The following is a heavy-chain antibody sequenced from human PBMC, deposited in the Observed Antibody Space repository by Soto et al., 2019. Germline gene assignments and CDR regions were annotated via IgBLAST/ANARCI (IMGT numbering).Heavy chain of an antibody. J-gene: IGHJ6*02. D-gene: IGHD5-18*01. CDR3: ARDFSWIQLWSYYYYYGVDV. V-gene: IGHV7-4-1*01. CDR1: GYTFTSYA. CDR2: INTNTGNP. Sequence: GASVKVSCKASGYTFTSYAMNWVRQAPGQGLEWMGWINTNTGNPTYAQGFTGRFVFSLDTSVSTAYLQICSLKAEDTAVYYCARDFSWIQLWSYYYYYGVDVWGQGTTVTVSS.